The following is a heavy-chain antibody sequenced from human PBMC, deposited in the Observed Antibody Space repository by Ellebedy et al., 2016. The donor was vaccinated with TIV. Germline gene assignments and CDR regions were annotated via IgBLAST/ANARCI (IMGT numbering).Heavy chain of an antibody. D-gene: IGHD6-19*01. J-gene: IGHJ6*02. V-gene: IGHV3-43*02. CDR1: GFTFDDYA. CDR3: AKDIRGKWLVLYYGMDV. CDR2: ISGDGGST. Sequence: GGSLRLSCAASGFTFDDYAMHWVRQAPGKGLEWVSLISGDGGSTYYADSVKGRFTISRDNSKNSLYLQMNSLRTEDTALYYCAKDIRGKWLVLYYGMDVWGQGTTVTVSS.